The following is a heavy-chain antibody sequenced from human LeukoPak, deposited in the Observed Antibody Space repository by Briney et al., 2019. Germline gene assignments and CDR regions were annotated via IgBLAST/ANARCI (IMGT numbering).Heavy chain of an antibody. J-gene: IGHJ4*02. V-gene: IGHV4-59*01. CDR2: IYYSGST. Sequence: SETLSLTCTVSGGSISSYYWSWIRQPPGKGLEWIGYIYYSGSTNYNPSLKSRVTISVDTSKNQFSLKLSSVTAADTAVYYCARQSGSYEKYYFDYWGQGTLVTVSS. CDR1: GGSISSYY. D-gene: IGHD1-26*01. CDR3: ARQSGSYEKYYFDY.